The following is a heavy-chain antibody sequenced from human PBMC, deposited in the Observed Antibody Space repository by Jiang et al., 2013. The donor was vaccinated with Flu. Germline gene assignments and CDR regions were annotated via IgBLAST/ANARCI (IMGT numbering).Heavy chain of an antibody. J-gene: IGHJ6*04. V-gene: IGHV1-18*01. Sequence: GAEVKKPGASVKVSCKASGYTFTSYGISWVRQAPGQGLEWMGWISAYNGNTNYAQKLQGRVTMTTDTSTSTAYMELRSLRSDDTAVYYCARGARNYDILTGYPPYYYGMDVVGLKGPRSPSPQ. CDR1: GYTFTSYG. CDR2: ISAYNGNT. CDR3: ARGARNYDILTGYPPYYYGMDV. D-gene: IGHD3-9*01.